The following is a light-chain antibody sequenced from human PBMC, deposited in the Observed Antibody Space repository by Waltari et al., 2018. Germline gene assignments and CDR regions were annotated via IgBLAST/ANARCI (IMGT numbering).Light chain of an antibody. CDR1: NSDVGGYNY. Sequence: QSALTQPASVSGSPGQSITISCTGPNSDVGGYNYVSWYQQHPGKAPKLMIYDVSNRPSGVSDRFSGSKSGNTASLTISGLQVEDEADYYCGSFTSSNARVFGGGTKLTVL. J-gene: IGLJ3*02. V-gene: IGLV2-14*03. CDR3: GSFTSSNARV. CDR2: DVS.